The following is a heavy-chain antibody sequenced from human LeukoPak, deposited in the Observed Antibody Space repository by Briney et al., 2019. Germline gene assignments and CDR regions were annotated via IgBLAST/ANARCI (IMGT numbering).Heavy chain of an antibody. CDR1: GFTFSNYG. Sequence: GGSLRLSCAASGFTFSNYGMHWVRQAPGKGLEWVAVIWYDGSNKYYADSVKGRFTISRDNSKNTLYLQMNSLRAEDTAVYYCARDADIRALDYWGQGTLVTVSS. CDR2: IWYDGSNK. CDR3: ARDADIRALDY. J-gene: IGHJ4*02. V-gene: IGHV3-33*01.